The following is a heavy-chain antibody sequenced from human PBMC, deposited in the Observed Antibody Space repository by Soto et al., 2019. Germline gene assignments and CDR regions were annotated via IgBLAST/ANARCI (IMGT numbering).Heavy chain of an antibody. CDR2: IWYDGSKK. D-gene: IGHD1-1*01. CDR1: GLTFSSYG. CDR3: ARDRGAGDYYYGMDV. J-gene: IGHJ6*02. Sequence: HPGGSLRLSCAASGLTFSSYGMYWVRQAPGKGLEWVALIWYDGSKKYYADSVKGRFTISRDNSKNTLYLQMNSLRAEDTAVYYCARDRGAGDYYYGMDVWGQGTTVTVSS. V-gene: IGHV3-33*01.